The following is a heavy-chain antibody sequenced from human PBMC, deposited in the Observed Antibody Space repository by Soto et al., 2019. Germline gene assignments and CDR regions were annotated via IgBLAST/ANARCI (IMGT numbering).Heavy chain of an antibody. D-gene: IGHD3-10*01. CDR2: ISDGGDLT. J-gene: IGHJ3*02. V-gene: IGHV3-23*01. CDR3: ARRVIGSSRAFDI. CDR1: GFAFRSHP. Sequence: AGGPLRLSCAASGFAFRSHPMSWVRQAPEKGLEWVAGISDGGDLTYNADSVRGRFTISRDNSRNTLYLQMNSLRAEDTAVYYCARRVIGSSRAFDIWGQGTMVTVSS.